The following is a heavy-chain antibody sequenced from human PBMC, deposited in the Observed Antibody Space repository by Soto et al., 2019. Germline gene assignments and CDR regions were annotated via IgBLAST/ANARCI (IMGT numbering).Heavy chain of an antibody. J-gene: IGHJ6*02. V-gene: IGHV4-59*01. CDR1: GGSISPYY. CDR3: ARDCSNGVCYSDYYYYGMDV. Sequence: SETLSLTCTVSGGSISPYYWSWIRQPPWKGLEWIGYIYYTGSTEYNPSLKSRVTISVDTSKNQFSLKLSSVTAADTAVYYCARDCSNGVCYSDYYYYGMDVWGQGTTVT. CDR2: IYYTGST. D-gene: IGHD2-8*01.